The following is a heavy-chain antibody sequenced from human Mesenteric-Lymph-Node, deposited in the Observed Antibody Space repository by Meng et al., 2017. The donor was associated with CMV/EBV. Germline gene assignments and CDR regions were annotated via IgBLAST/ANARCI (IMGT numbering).Heavy chain of an antibody. CDR2: TYYRSKWYE. Sequence: CAISVDSVSNDGAAWDWFRQAPSRGREWVGRTYYRSKWYEDYAVSVKDRLTINPDTSKNQFSLQLNSVTPEDTALYYCARGTGTLDYWGQGTLVTVSS. V-gene: IGHV6-1*01. CDR3: ARGTGTLDY. J-gene: IGHJ4*02. CDR1: VDSVSNDGAA. D-gene: IGHD1-7*01.